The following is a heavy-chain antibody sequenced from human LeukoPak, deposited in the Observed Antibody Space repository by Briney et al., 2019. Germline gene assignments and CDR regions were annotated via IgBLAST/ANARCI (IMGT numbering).Heavy chain of an antibody. V-gene: IGHV4-30-2*01. J-gene: IGHJ4*02. CDR1: GGSISSGGYS. D-gene: IGHD3-22*01. Sequence: SQTLSLTCAVSGGSISSGGYSWSWIRQPPGKGLEWIGYIYHSGSTYYNPSLKSRVTISVDTSKNQFSLKLSSVTAADTAVYYCASFVYYYDSSGLEYWGQGTLVTVSS. CDR3: ASFVYYYDSSGLEY. CDR2: IYHSGST.